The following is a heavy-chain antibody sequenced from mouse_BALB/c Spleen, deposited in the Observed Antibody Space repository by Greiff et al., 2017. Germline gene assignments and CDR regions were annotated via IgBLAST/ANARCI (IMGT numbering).Heavy chain of an antibody. CDR2: IRSKSNNYAT. CDR3: VREYYGSTYFDY. Sequence: EVQLVETGGGLVQPKGSLKLSCAASGFTFNTNAMNWVRQAPGKGLEWVARIRSKSNNYATYYADSVKDRFTISRDDSQSMLYLQMNNLKTEDTAMYYCVREYYGSTYFDYWGQGTTLTVSS. V-gene: IGHV10S3*01. D-gene: IGHD1-1*01. CDR1: GFTFNTNA. J-gene: IGHJ2*01.